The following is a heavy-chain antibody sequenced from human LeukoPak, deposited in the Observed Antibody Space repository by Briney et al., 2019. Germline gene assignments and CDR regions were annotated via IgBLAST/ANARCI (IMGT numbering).Heavy chain of an antibody. V-gene: IGHV3-30*02. D-gene: IGHD3-22*01. Sequence: GGSLRLSCAASGFTFSSYGMHWVRQAPGKGLEWVAFIRYDGSNKYYADSVKGRFTISRDNSKNTLYLQMNSLRSEDTAVYYCASPRPYYYDSSGYYLYYFDYWGQGTLVTVSS. CDR1: GFTFSSYG. J-gene: IGHJ4*02. CDR2: IRYDGSNK. CDR3: ASPRPYYYDSSGYYLYYFDY.